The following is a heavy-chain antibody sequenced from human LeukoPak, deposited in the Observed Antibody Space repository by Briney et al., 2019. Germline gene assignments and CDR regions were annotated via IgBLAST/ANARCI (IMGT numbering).Heavy chain of an antibody. J-gene: IGHJ6*03. CDR3: ARDPIVAMIRSGYYYMDV. D-gene: IGHD5-12*01. V-gene: IGHV4-59*12. CDR1: GGSISSYY. CDR2: IYYSGST. Sequence: SETLSLTCTVSGGSISSYYWSWIRQPPGKGLEWIGYIYYSGSTNYNPSLKSRVTISVDTSKNQFSLKLSSVTAADTAVYYCARDPIVAMIRSGYYYMDVWGKGTTVTVSS.